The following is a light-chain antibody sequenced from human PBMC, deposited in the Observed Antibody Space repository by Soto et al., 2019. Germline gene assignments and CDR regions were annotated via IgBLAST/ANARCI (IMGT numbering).Light chain of an antibody. CDR1: QSINSY. CDR3: QQSYSTPRT. CDR2: TAS. J-gene: IGKJ1*01. V-gene: IGKV1-39*01. Sequence: DIQRTQSPSSLSASVGDRVTITCRASQSINSYLNWYQQKPRKAPELLIYTASNLQSGVPSRFSGSGSGTDFTLTISSLQPEDFATYYCQQSYSTPRTFGQGTKVDIK.